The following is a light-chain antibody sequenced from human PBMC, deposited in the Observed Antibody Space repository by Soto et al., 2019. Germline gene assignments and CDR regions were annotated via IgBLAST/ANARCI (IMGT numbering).Light chain of an antibody. Sequence: EIVMTQSPATLSVSPGERVTLSCRASQSVSSNLAWYQQKPGQAPRLLIYGASTRATGIPARFSGSGSGTEFTITISSLQSEDFAVYYCQQYNNWPPWTFGQGTKVEIK. J-gene: IGKJ1*01. CDR2: GAS. V-gene: IGKV3-15*01. CDR3: QQYNNWPPWT. CDR1: QSVSSN.